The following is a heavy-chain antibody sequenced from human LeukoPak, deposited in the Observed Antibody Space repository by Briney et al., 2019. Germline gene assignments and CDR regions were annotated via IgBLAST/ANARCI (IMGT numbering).Heavy chain of an antibody. CDR3: ARAEPWPTYYYYYMDV. V-gene: IGHV4-31*03. D-gene: IGHD1-26*01. CDR2: IYYSGST. J-gene: IGHJ6*03. Sequence: TLSLTCTVSGGSISSGGYYWSWIRQHPGKGLEWIGYIYYSGSTYYNPSLKSRVTISVDTPKNQFSLKLSSVTAADTAVYYCARAEPWPTYYYYYMDVWGKGTTVTVSS. CDR1: GGSISSGGYY.